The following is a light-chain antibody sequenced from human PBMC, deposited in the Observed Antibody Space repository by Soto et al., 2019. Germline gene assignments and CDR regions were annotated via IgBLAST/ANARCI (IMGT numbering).Light chain of an antibody. CDR2: EAT. CDR1: SNDVGRYNL. Sequence: QSALTQPASVSGSPEQSITISCTGTSNDVGRYNLVSWYQQHPGKAPKVMIYEATKRPSGVSNRFSGSKSGNTASLIISGLQAEDEADYYCCAYAGSGTVVFGGGTQLTVL. J-gene: IGLJ7*01. CDR3: CAYAGSGTVV. V-gene: IGLV2-23*01.